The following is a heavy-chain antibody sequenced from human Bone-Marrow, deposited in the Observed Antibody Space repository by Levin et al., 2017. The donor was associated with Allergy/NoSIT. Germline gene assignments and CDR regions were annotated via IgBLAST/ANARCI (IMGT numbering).Heavy chain of an antibody. CDR3: VKDLYHDSGWYSKYFDY. Sequence: PGESLKISCAVSGFTFSSYGMHWVRRAPGKGLEWVAIISYDGSSKYYADSVKGRFTISRDNSKKTVDLQMNSLRAADTAVYYCVKDLYHDSGWYSKYFDYWGRGTLVTVSS. D-gene: IGHD6-13*01. CDR2: ISYDGSSK. J-gene: IGHJ4*02. CDR1: GFTFSSYG. V-gene: IGHV3-30*18.